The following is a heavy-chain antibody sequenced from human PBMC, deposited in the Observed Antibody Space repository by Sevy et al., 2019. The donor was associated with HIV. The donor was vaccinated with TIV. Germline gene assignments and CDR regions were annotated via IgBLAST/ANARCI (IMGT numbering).Heavy chain of an antibody. CDR3: ARDREYSGYCAFDN. CDR2: VTWDGGAT. J-gene: IGHJ4*02. CDR1: GFSFDDYA. V-gene: IGHV3-43D*04. D-gene: IGHD5-12*01. Sequence: GSLRLSCAASGFSFDDYAMHWVRQAPGKGLEWVSLVTWDGGATYYADSVKGRFTISRDNSKNSLYLQMNSLRTEDTALYYCARDREYSGYCAFDNWGQGTLVTVSS.